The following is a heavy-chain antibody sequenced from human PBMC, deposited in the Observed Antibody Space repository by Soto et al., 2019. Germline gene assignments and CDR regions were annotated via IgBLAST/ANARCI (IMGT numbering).Heavy chain of an antibody. Sequence: EVQLVESGGGLVQPGGSLRLSCAASGFTFSSHYMAWVRQAPGKGLEWVANINRDGSEKNYVDSVKGRFTISRENAKNSLYLQMNSLRAEDTAVYYCARDGGVRRIDYWGQGTLVTVSS. CDR2: INRDGSEK. CDR3: ARDGGVRRIDY. V-gene: IGHV3-7*01. J-gene: IGHJ4*02. D-gene: IGHD2-8*02. CDR1: GFTFSSHY.